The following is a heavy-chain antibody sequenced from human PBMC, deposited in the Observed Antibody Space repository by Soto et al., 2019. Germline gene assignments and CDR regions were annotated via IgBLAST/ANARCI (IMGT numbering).Heavy chain of an antibody. Sequence: APVKVSCKAFGYPFTKLSMPLVRPAPGQRLEWMGWINAGNCNTKYSQKFQGRVTITRDTSASTAYMELSSLRSEDTAVYYCARDFTGWPPDGVDNWGQGTQVTVSS. CDR3: ARDFTGWPPDGVDN. V-gene: IGHV1-3*01. CDR1: GYPFTKLS. J-gene: IGHJ4*02. D-gene: IGHD3-16*01. CDR2: INAGNCNT.